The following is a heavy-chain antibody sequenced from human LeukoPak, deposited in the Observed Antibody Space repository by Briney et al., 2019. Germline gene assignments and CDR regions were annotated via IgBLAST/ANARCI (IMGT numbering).Heavy chain of an antibody. CDR1: GFTFSNYA. V-gene: IGHV3-30-3*01. CDR3: ARARGYCTNGVCRPPKCGMDV. J-gene: IGHJ6*02. Sequence: GRSLRLSCAASGFTFSNYAIHWVRQAPGKGLEWVAVISYDGSNKYYADSVKGRFTISRDNSKNTLYLQMNSLRAEDTAVYYCARARGYCTNGVCRPPKCGMDVWGQGTTVTVPS. CDR2: ISYDGSNK. D-gene: IGHD2-8*01.